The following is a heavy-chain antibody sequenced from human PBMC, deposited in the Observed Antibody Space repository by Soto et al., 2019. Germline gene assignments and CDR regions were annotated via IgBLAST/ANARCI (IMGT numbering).Heavy chain of an antibody. J-gene: IGHJ4*02. Sequence: GGSLRLSCAASGFTCSSYSMNWVRQAPGKGLEWVSYISSSSSTIYYADSVKGRFTISRDNAKNSLYLQMNSLRDEDTAVYYCARDSVEGVFGVVVLDYWGQGTLVTVSS. CDR2: ISSSSSTI. D-gene: IGHD3-3*01. CDR3: ARDSVEGVFGVVVLDY. V-gene: IGHV3-48*02. CDR1: GFTCSSYS.